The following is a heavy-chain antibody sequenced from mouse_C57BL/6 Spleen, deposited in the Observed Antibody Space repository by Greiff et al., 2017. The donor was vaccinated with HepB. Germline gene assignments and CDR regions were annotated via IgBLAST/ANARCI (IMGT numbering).Heavy chain of an antibody. V-gene: IGHV5-6*01. J-gene: IGHJ1*03. CDR2: ISSGGSYT. Sequence: EVQVVESGGDLVKPGGSLKLSCAASGFTFSSYGMSWVRQTPDKRLEWVATISSGGSYTYYPDSVKGRFTISRDNAKNTLYLQMSSLTSEDTAMYYCARPSSPWYFDVWGTGTTVTVSS. CDR3: ARPSSPWYFDV. D-gene: IGHD1-1*01. CDR1: GFTFSSYG.